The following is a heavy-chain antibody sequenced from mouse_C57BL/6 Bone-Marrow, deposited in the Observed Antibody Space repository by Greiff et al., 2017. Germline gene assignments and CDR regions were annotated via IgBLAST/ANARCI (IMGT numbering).Heavy chain of an antibody. CDR2: IWSGGST. D-gene: IGHD2-13*01. Sequence: VQLQQSGPGLVQPSQSLSITCTVSGFSLTSYGVHWVRQSSGKGLEWLGVIWSGGSTDYNAAFISRLSISKDNSKSQVFFKMNSLQADDTAIYYCARVGDYEDAMDYWGQGTSVTVSS. CDR3: ARVGDYEDAMDY. V-gene: IGHV2-2*01. CDR1: GFSLTSYG. J-gene: IGHJ4*01.